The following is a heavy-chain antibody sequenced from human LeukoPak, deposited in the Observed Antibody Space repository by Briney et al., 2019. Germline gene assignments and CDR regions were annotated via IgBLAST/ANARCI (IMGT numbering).Heavy chain of an antibody. CDR2: ISSSGSTI. CDR1: GFTFSSYE. J-gene: IGHJ4*02. CDR3: NRGEDDGLRIYGGIDY. Sequence: GGSLRLSCAASGFTFSSYEMNWVRQAPGKGLEWVSYISSSGSTIYYADSVKGRFTISRDNAKNSLYLQMNSLRAEDTAVYYCNRGEDDGLRIYGGIDYWGQGTLVTVSS. D-gene: IGHD4-17*01. V-gene: IGHV3-48*03.